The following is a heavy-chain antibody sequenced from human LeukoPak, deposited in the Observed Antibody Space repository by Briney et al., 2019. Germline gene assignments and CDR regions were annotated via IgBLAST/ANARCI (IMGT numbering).Heavy chain of an antibody. CDR1: GYSISSGYY. Sequence: SETLSLTCGVSGYSISSGYYWGWIRRTPGKGLEWIAITSHSGSVYYSPSLRGRVSTSVDTSTNHFSLRLTSVTAADMSIYFCVRGFLECVFPNWFDTWDQGTLVTVSS. CDR2: TSHSGSV. D-gene: IGHD3-3*01. CDR3: VRGFLECVFPNWFDT. V-gene: IGHV4-38-2*01. J-gene: IGHJ5*02.